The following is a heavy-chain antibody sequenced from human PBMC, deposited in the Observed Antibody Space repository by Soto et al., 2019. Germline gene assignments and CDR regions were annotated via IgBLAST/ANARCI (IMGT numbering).Heavy chain of an antibody. CDR2: ISYDGSNK. D-gene: IGHD5-12*01. Sequence: GGSLRLSCAASGFTFSSYGMHWVRQAPGKGLEWVAVISYDGSNKYYADSVKGRFTISRDNSKNTLYLQMNSLRAEDTAVYYCAIDIVATISAIFYYWGQGTLVTVSS. V-gene: IGHV3-30*03. CDR1: GFTFSSYG. J-gene: IGHJ4*02. CDR3: AIDIVATISAIFYY.